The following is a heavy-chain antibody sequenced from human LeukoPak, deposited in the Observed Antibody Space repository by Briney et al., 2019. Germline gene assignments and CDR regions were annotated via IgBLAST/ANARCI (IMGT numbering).Heavy chain of an antibody. Sequence: ASVKVSCKASGGTFSSYAISWVRQAPGQGLEWMGGIIPIFGTANYAQKFQGRVMITADESTSTAYMELSSLRSEDTAVYYCARAMRWLQSPFDYWGQGTLVTVSS. CDR1: GGTFSSYA. CDR3: ARAMRWLQSPFDY. CDR2: IIPIFGTA. D-gene: IGHD5-24*01. J-gene: IGHJ4*02. V-gene: IGHV1-69*13.